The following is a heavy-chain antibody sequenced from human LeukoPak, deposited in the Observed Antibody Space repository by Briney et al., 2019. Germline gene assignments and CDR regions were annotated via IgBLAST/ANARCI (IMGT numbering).Heavy chain of an antibody. CDR2: ISHDGSES. J-gene: IGHJ4*02. CDR1: GFTFSSHA. V-gene: IGHV3-30-3*01. D-gene: IGHD1-26*01. Sequence: GGSLRLSCAASGFTFSSHAMVWVRQAPGKGLEWVSFISHDGSESFHTESVKGRFTISRDNFKNTVDLQVSGLKEEDTAVYYCARDWGQRGVGATLANWGQGTLVIVSS. CDR3: ARDWGQRGVGATLAN.